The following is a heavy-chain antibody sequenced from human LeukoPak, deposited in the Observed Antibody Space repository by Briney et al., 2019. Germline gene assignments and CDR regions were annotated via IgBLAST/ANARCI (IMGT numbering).Heavy chain of an antibody. D-gene: IGHD1-7*01. CDR1: GFIFSTYW. J-gene: IGHJ6*03. CDR2: IKHDGSEK. CDR3: ARGNWNYEEAYYHYYYMDV. V-gene: IGHV3-7*01. Sequence: GGSLRLSCAASGFIFSTYWMSWVRQAPGEGLEWVANIKHDGSEKYYLDSVKGRFTISRDNAKNSLYLQMNSLRAENTAVYYCARGNWNYEEAYYHYYYMDVWGKGTTVTVSS.